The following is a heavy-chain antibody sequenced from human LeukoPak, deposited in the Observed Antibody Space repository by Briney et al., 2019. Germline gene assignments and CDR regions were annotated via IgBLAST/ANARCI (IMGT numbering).Heavy chain of an antibody. J-gene: IGHJ4*02. CDR2: INHSGST. CDR3: ARGGPSGSHTAY. Sequence: PSETLSLTCTVSGYSISSGYYWGWIRPPPGKRLEWIGSINHSGSTYYNPSLRSRVTISVDTSKSQFSLKLSSVTAADTAVYSCARGGPSGSHTAYWGQGTLVTVSS. D-gene: IGHD1-26*01. V-gene: IGHV4-38-2*02. CDR1: GYSISSGYY.